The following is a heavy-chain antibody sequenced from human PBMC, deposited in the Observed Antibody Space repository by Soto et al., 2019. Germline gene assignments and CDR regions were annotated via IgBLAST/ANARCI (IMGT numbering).Heavy chain of an antibody. V-gene: IGHV4-30-4*01. CDR1: GASIRSTDYD. J-gene: IGHJ5*02. D-gene: IGHD2-21*02. CDR2: VYYTGCT. Sequence: SETLSLTSNLSGASIRSTDYDWSWIRQAPGKGLEWIGYVYYTGCTYYNPSLMSRLTISVDTSKNQFSLKLTSVTAAETAVYYCVRTAREGAVAPHWFDRWGQGTQVTVSS. CDR3: VRTAREGAVAPHWFDR.